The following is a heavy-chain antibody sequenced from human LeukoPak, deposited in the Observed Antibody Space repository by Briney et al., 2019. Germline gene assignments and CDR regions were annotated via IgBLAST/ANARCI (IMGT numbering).Heavy chain of an antibody. D-gene: IGHD6-19*01. CDR3: ARSSGSYDGYYGVEV. Sequence: GGSLRFSCGVSEFTFDDYVIHWVRQGPGKGLEWVAAMSWTSGSIAYADSVKGRFNIFRDNAQSSLYLQMNSLRAEDTAFYYCARSSGSYDGYYGVEVWGQGTTVIVSS. J-gene: IGHJ6*02. V-gene: IGHV3-9*01. CDR2: MSWTSGSI. CDR1: EFTFDDYV.